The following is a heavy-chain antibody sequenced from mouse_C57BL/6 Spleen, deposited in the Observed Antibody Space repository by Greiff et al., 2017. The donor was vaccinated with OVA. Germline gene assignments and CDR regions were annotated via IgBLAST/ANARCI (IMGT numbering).Heavy chain of an antibody. CDR2: ISSGSSTI. Sequence: EVMLVESGGGLVKPGGSLKLSCAASGFTFSDYGMHWVRQAPEKGLEWVAYISSGSSTIYYADTVKGRFTISRDNAKNTLFLQMTRLRSEDTAMYYCARPGLRRYFDVWGTGTTVTVSS. CDR1: GFTFSDYG. CDR3: ARPGLRRYFDV. D-gene: IGHD2-2*01. V-gene: IGHV5-17*01. J-gene: IGHJ1*03.